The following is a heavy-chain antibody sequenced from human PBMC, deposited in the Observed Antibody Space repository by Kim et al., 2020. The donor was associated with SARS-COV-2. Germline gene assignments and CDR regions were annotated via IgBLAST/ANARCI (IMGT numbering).Heavy chain of an antibody. CDR2: INHNGIV. D-gene: IGHD3-16*02. J-gene: IGHJ6*01. CDR1: GGSLNGHF. V-gene: IGHV4-34*01. CDR3: ARISDANYY. Sequence: SETLSLICAVYGGSLNGHFWTWIRQSPGKGLEWIGEINHNGIVKYNPSPPSLKSRVTISLATTTNQFSLSLYSATAAATAMYFCARISDANYY.